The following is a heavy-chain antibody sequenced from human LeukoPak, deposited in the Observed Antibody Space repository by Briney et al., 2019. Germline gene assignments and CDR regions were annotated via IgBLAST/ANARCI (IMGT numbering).Heavy chain of an antibody. CDR2: IYSGGST. CDR3: ARMMYGVIAEYYFDY. V-gene: IGHV3-66*02. Sequence: GGYLRLSCAASGFTVSSNYMSWVRQAPGKGLEWVSVIYSGGSTYYADSVKGRFTISRDNSKNTLYPQMNSLRAEDTAVYYCARMMYGVIAEYYFDYWGQGTLVTVSS. D-gene: IGHD3-16*02. CDR1: GFTVSSNY. J-gene: IGHJ4*02.